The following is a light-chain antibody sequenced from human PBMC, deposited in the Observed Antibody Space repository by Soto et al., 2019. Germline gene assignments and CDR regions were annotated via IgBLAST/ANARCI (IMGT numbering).Light chain of an antibody. CDR1: QSISSY. Sequence: IQMTQSPSSLSASVGDRATISCRASQSISSYLNWYQQKPGRPPKXMIYGASNLQSGVPPRFSGSGSGTDFTLAISSLQPEDSATYYCLQDINYPWTFGQGTKVDIK. J-gene: IGKJ1*01. CDR2: GAS. V-gene: IGKV1-6*01. CDR3: LQDINYPWT.